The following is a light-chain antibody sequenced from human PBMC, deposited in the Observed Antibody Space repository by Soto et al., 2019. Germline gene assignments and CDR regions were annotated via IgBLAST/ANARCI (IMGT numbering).Light chain of an antibody. J-gene: IGKJ4*02. CDR3: LQHNTYPWT. V-gene: IGKV1-17*01. Sequence: IQMTQSPSSLSASVGDGVTITCRASQVITNDLGWYQQKPGKAPRRLICAASSLQSGVPSRFSGSGSGTEFTLTISSLQPEDFATYYCLQHNTYPWTFGGGTKVDIK. CDR1: QVITND. CDR2: AAS.